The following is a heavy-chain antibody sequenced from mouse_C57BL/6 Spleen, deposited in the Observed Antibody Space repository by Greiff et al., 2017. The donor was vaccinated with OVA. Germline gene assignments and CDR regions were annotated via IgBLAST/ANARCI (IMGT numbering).Heavy chain of an antibody. CDR1: GFTFSDYG. Sequence: EVQLQESGGGLVKPGGSLKLSCAASGFTFSDYGMHWVRQAPEKGLEWVAYISSGSSTIYYADTVKGRFTISRDNAKNTLFLQMTSLRSEDTAMYYCARRYYGSSYYCDYWGQGTTLTVSS. CDR3: ARRYYGSSYYCDY. D-gene: IGHD1-1*01. V-gene: IGHV5-17*01. CDR2: ISSGSSTI. J-gene: IGHJ2*01.